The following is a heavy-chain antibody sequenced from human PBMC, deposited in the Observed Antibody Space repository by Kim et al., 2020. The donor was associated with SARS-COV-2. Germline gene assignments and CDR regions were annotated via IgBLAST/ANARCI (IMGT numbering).Heavy chain of an antibody. CDR3: ARLLRGIAAAEYYFDY. J-gene: IGHJ4*01. D-gene: IGHD6-13*01. Sequence: SETLSLTCTVSGGSISSSSYYWGWIRQPPGKGLEWIGSIYYSGSTYYNPSLKSRVTISVDTSKNQFSLKLSSVTAADTAVYYCARLLRGIAAAEYYFDY. CDR1: GGSISSSSYY. V-gene: IGHV4-39*01. CDR2: IYYSGST.